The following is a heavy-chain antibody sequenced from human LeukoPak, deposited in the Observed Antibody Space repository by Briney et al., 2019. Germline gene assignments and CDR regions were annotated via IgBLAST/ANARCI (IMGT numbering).Heavy chain of an antibody. V-gene: IGHV3-11*01. D-gene: IGHD3-22*01. Sequence: PGGSLRLSCAASGFTFSDYYMSWIRQAPGKGLEWVSYISSSGSTIYYADSVKGRFTISRDNAKNSLYLQMNSLRAEDTAVYYCAREGDYYDSSGYFDAFDIWGQGTMVTVSS. CDR1: GFTFSDYY. CDR3: AREGDYYDSSGYFDAFDI. J-gene: IGHJ3*02. CDR2: ISSSGSTI.